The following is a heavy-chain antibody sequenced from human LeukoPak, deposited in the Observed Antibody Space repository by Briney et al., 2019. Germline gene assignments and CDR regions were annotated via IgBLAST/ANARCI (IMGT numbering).Heavy chain of an antibody. J-gene: IGHJ4*02. CDR2: INPNSGGT. V-gene: IGHV1-2*02. Sequence: ASVKVSCKASGYTFTSYGISWVRQAPGQGLEWMGWINPNSGGTNYAQKFQGRVTMTRDTSISTAYMELSRLRSDDTAVYYCARSRYCSGGSCYSSLLVFNYWGQGTLVTVSS. D-gene: IGHD2-15*01. CDR1: GYTFTSYG. CDR3: ARSRYCSGGSCYSSLLVFNY.